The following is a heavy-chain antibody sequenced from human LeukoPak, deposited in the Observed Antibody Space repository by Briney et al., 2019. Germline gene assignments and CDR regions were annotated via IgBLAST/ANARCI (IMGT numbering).Heavy chain of an antibody. Sequence: SETLSLTCAVYGGSFSGYYWCWLRQPPGKGLEWIGEINHSGSTNYNPSLKSRVTISVDTSKNQFSLKLSSVTAADTAVYYCARGGLWSMWVYYYYGMDVWGQGTTVTVSS. D-gene: IGHD4/OR15-4a*01. CDR1: GGSFSGYY. CDR2: INHSGST. V-gene: IGHV4-34*01. J-gene: IGHJ6*02. CDR3: ARGGLWSMWVYYYYGMDV.